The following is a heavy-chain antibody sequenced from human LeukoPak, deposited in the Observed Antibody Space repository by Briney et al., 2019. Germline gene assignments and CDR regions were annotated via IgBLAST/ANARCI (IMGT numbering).Heavy chain of an antibody. CDR1: GLTFDTYG. J-gene: IGHJ6*03. CDR2: ISASGSNT. CDR3: ARARVAAPFYYYYYYMDV. D-gene: IGHD6-6*01. Sequence: GGSLRLSCTVSGLTFDTYGMSWVRQAPGKGLEWVSAISASGSNTHYADSVKGRVIISRDNSKNTLYLQMGSLRAEDMAVYYCARARVAAPFYYYYYYMDVWGKGTTVTVSS. V-gene: IGHV3-23*01.